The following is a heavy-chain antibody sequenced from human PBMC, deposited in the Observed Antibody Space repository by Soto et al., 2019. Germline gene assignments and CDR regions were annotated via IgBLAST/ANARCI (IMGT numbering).Heavy chain of an antibody. CDR1: GFSLSTSGVG. CDR2: IFWDDDK. Sequence: QITLRESGPTLMKPTQTLTLTCTFSGFSLSTSGVGVGWIRQPPGKALEWLALIFWDDDKRYSPSLMSRLTITKDTSKNLMVLTMTNMDPVDTATYYCAHRPAAAAETGSNCFDPWGQGTLVTVSS. CDR3: AHRPAAAAETGSNCFDP. D-gene: IGHD6-13*01. V-gene: IGHV2-5*02. J-gene: IGHJ5*02.